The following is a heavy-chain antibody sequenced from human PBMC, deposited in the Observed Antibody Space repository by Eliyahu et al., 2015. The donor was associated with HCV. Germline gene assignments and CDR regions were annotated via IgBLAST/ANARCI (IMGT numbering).Heavy chain of an antibody. CDR2: ISKLSTYT. Sequence: QVQVVESGGGLVKPGGSLRLSXXASXFDFSDYYMTWIRQAPGRGLEWVSYISKLSTYTNFADSVKGRFTISRDNAKNSLYLHMTSLRAEDTAIYYCARIFTSSFNWFDLWGQGTLVTVSS. CDR3: ARIFTSSFNWFDL. CDR1: XFDFSDYY. V-gene: IGHV3-11*06. D-gene: IGHD2-2*01. J-gene: IGHJ5*02.